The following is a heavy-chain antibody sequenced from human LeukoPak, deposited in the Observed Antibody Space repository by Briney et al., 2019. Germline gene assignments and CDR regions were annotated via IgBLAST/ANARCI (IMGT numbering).Heavy chain of an antibody. D-gene: IGHD3-10*01. J-gene: IGHJ5*02. CDR1: GYSISSGYY. CDR2: IYHSGST. CDR3: ARDGDYYGSGSYSLFQNWFDP. V-gene: IGHV4-38-2*02. Sequence: SETLSLTCAVSGYSISSGYYWGWIRQPPGKGLEWIGSIYHSGSTYYNPSLKSRVTISVDTSKNQFSLKLGSVTAADTAVYYCARDGDYYGSGSYSLFQNWFDPWGQGTLVTVSS.